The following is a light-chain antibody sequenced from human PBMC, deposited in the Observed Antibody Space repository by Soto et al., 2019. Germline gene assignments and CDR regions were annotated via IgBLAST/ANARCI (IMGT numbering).Light chain of an antibody. Sequence: QSVLTQPRSVSGSPGQSVTISCTGTSNNVGGYDDVSWYQQHPGKAPKFIIYDVSQRPSGVPDRFSGSKSGNTASLTISGLQAEDEADYYCCSYAGTLSYGFGTGTRSPS. CDR3: CSYAGTLSYG. CDR1: SNNVGGYDD. J-gene: IGLJ1*01. V-gene: IGLV2-11*01. CDR2: DVS.